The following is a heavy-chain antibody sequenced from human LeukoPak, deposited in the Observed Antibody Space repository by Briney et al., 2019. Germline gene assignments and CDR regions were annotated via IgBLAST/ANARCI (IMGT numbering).Heavy chain of an antibody. D-gene: IGHD3-3*01. CDR3: ARHKDFWSGYYPPYFDY. CDR1: GGSISSGDYY. CDR2: IYYSGST. V-gene: IGHV4-30-4*01. J-gene: IGHJ4*02. Sequence: PSETLSLTCTVSGGSISSGDYYWSWIRQPPGKGLEWIGYIYYSGSTYYNPSLKSRVTISVDTSKNQFSLKLNSVTAADTAVYYCARHKDFWSGYYPPYFDYWGQGTLVTVSS.